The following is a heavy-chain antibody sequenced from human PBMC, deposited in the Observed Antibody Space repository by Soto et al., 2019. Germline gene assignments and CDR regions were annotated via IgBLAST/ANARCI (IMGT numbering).Heavy chain of an antibody. Sequence: SETLSLTCAVYGGSFSGYYWSWIRQPPGKGLEWIGEINHSGSTNYNPSLKSRVTISVDTSKNQFSLKLSSVTAADTAVYYCASSSPDSSSSRGNWFDPWGQGTLVTVSS. V-gene: IGHV4-34*01. J-gene: IGHJ5*02. CDR2: INHSGST. D-gene: IGHD6-6*01. CDR1: GGSFSGYY. CDR3: ASSSPDSSSSRGNWFDP.